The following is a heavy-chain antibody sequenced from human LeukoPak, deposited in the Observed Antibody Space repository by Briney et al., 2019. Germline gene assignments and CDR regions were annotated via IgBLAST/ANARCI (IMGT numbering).Heavy chain of an antibody. CDR2: IYYSGST. V-gene: IGHV4-31*03. Sequence: SETLSLTCTVSGGSISSGGYYWSWIRQHPGKGLEWIGYIYYSGSTYYNPSLKSRVTISVDTSKNQLSLKLSSVTAADTAVYYCARGDSGYYGMDVWGQGTTVTVSS. CDR3: ARGDSGYYGMDV. CDR1: GGSISSGGYY. J-gene: IGHJ6*02.